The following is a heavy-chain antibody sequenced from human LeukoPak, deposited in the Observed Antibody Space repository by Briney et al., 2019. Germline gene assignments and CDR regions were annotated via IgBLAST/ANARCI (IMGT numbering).Heavy chain of an antibody. CDR1: GFTFSGYS. D-gene: IGHD2-2*01. CDR2: ISTAGTTV. Sequence: PGGSLRLSCAASGFTFSGYSLNWVRQAPGKGLEWISYISTAGTTVYYADSVKGRFAISRDNAKNSLYLQMNSLRAEDTAVYYCTRRRGNQQPIDYWGQGTLVTVSS. CDR3: TRRRGNQQPIDY. V-gene: IGHV3-48*04. J-gene: IGHJ4*02.